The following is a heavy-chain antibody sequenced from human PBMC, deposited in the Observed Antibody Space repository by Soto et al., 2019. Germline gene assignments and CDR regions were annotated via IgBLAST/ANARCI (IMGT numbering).Heavy chain of an antibody. J-gene: IGHJ4*01. D-gene: IGHD1-1*01. CDR3: SHRRSNGGNKSEFEY. Sequence: QITLKESGPTLVKPTQTLTLTCTFSGFSLSSSGVGVGWIRQPPGKALEWLALIYWDDDKRYSPSLKSRLSSTKWAAKNRVVLTMTHLSPVGTARNYCSHRRSNGGNKSEFEYWGHGTRVIDSA. CDR1: GFSLSSSGVG. CDR2: IYWDDDK. V-gene: IGHV2-5*02.